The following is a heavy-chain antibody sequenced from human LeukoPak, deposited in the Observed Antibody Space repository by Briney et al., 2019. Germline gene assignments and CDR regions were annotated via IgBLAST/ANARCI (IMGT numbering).Heavy chain of an antibody. Sequence: KSGGSLRLSCAASGFTFSDYYMSWIRQAPGKGLEWVSYISSSGSTIYYADSVKGRFTISRDNAKNSLHLQMNSLRAEDTAVYYCAREGHFSGGGCFTYYFDYWGQGTLVTVSS. CDR3: AREGHFSGGGCFTYYFDY. CDR2: ISSSGSTI. D-gene: IGHD2-15*01. J-gene: IGHJ4*02. V-gene: IGHV3-11*01. CDR1: GFTFSDYY.